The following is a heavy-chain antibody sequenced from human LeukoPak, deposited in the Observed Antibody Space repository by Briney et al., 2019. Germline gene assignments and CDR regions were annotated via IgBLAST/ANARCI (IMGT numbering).Heavy chain of an antibody. CDR3: ARVATEYYDFWSGYFVSYGMDV. CDR2: VSSSSSYI. Sequence: GGSLRLSCAASGFTFSSYSMNWVRQAPGKGLEWVSSVSSSSSYIYYADSVKGRFTISRDNAKNSLYLQMNSLRAEDTAVYYCARVATEYYDFWSGYFVSYGMDVWGQGTTVTVSS. V-gene: IGHV3-21*01. D-gene: IGHD3-3*01. CDR1: GFTFSSYS. J-gene: IGHJ6*02.